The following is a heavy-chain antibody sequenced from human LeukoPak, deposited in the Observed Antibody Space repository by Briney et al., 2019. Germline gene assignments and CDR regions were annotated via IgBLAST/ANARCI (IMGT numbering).Heavy chain of an antibody. CDR3: AKLLSGYCSRTSCLNWFDP. CDR1: GFTFSNYV. V-gene: IGHV3-23*01. Sequence: GGSLRLSCAASGFTFSNYVMSWVRQAPGRGVEGVSAISGSYDSTWTAASVNGRFTVSRDNSKTTLYLQMNSLRAEDTDVYYCAKLLSGYCSRTSCLNWFDPWGQGTLVTVSS. J-gene: IGHJ5*02. CDR2: ISGSYDST. D-gene: IGHD2-2*01.